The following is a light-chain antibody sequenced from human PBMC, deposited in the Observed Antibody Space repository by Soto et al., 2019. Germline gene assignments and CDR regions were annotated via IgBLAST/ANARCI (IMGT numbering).Light chain of an antibody. J-gene: IGLJ1*01. Sequence: QSALTQPASVSGSPGQSITISCTGTSSDVGGYNYVSWYQQHPGKAPKLMIYDVSNRPSGVSNRFTGSKSGNTASLTISGIQAKYEADSYCSSYTSSSTRVFGTGTKLTVL. CDR2: DVS. CDR3: SSYTSSSTRV. CDR1: SSDVGGYNY. V-gene: IGLV2-14*01.